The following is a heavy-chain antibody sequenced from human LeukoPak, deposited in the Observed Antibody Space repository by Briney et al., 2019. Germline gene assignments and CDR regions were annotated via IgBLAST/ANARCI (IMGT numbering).Heavy chain of an antibody. D-gene: IGHD3-10*01. J-gene: IGHJ4*02. CDR1: GFIFSDHY. V-gene: IGHV3-72*01. CDR2: SKNKGQSFLT. CDR3: ASPQRGGNEWNYF. Sequence: GASLRLSCAASGFIFSDHYMDWVRQAPGKGLEWVARSKNKGQSFLTEYAASVKGRFIILRDDSRNSVFLQMNSLKTEDTGVYYCASPQRGGNEWNYFWGQGTLVTVSS.